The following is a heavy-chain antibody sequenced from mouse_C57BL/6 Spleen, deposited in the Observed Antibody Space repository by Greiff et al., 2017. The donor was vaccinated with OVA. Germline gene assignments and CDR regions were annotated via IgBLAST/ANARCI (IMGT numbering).Heavy chain of an antibody. CDR1: GYSFTGYY. CDR3: ARLYYYGSSYNAMDY. D-gene: IGHD1-1*01. CDR2: INPSTGGT. J-gene: IGHJ4*01. Sequence: EVQLQQSGPELVKPGASVKISCKASGYSFTGYYMNWVKQSPEKSLEWIGEINPSTGGTTYNQKFKAKATLTVDKSSSTAYMQLKSLTSEDSAVYYCARLYYYGSSYNAMDYWGQGTSVTVSS. V-gene: IGHV1-42*01.